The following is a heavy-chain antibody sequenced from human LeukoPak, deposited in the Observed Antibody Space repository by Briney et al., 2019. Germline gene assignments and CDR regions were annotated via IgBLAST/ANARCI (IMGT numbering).Heavy chain of an antibody. J-gene: IGHJ4*02. V-gene: IGHV3-53*01. CDR3: AKGAFGFKRVPNFDY. CDR2: IYSGGST. CDR1: GFTVNSNY. D-gene: IGHD3-10*01. Sequence: SGGSLRLSCAASGFTVNSNYMSWVRQAPVKGLEWVSVIYSGGSTYYADSVKGRFTISRDHSKNTLYLQMNSLRAEDTAVYYCAKGAFGFKRVPNFDYWGQGTLVTVSS.